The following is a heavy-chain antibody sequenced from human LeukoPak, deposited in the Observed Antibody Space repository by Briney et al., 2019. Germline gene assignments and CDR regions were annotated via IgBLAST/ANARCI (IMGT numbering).Heavy chain of an antibody. CDR1: GFTFSGSA. V-gene: IGHV3-73*01. CDR3: TRLIVGDNNNWFDP. J-gene: IGHJ5*02. Sequence: GGSLRLSCAASGFTFSGSAMHWVRQASGKGLEWVGRIRSKANSYATAYAASVKGRFTISRDDSKDTAYLQMNSLKTEDTAVYYCTRLIVGDNNNWFDPWGQGTLVTVSS. CDR2: IRSKANSYAT. D-gene: IGHD1-26*01.